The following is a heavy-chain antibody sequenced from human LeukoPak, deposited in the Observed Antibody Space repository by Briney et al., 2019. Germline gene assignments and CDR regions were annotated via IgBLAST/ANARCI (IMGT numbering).Heavy chain of an antibody. CDR3: ARDGSGYDYLDY. CDR1: GYTFTGYY. J-gene: IGHJ4*02. D-gene: IGHD5-12*01. V-gene: IGHV1-2*02. CDR2: INPDGGNT. Sequence: ASVKVSCMASGYTFTGYYIHWVRQAPGQVLEWMGLINPDGGNTNYAQSFQGRVTMTRDTSISTAYMELSRLRSDDTAVYYCARDGSGYDYLDYWGQGTLVTVSS.